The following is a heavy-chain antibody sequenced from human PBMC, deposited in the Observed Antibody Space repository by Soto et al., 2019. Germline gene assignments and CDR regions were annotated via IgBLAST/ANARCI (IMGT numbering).Heavy chain of an antibody. Sequence: QVQLVESGGGVVQPGRSLRLSCAASGFPFSSYGMHWVREAPGKGLEWVAVISYDGSNIYYADSVKGRFTISRDNSASTLYLQLNSVRPEDTALYYCVGGQYYFYYWGQGTLVTVSP. D-gene: IGHD3-10*01. CDR2: ISYDGSNI. CDR1: GFPFSSYG. J-gene: IGHJ4*02. V-gene: IGHV3-30*03. CDR3: VGGQYYFYY.